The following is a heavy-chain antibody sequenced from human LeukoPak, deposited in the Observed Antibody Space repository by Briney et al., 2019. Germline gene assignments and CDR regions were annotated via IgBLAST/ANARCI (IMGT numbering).Heavy chain of an antibody. CDR2: ISYDGSNK. J-gene: IGHJ4*02. CDR3: ARDAGYCSSTSCHTGFDY. CDR1: GFTFSSYA. Sequence: PGRSLRLSCAASGFTFSSYAMHWVRQAPGKGLEWVAVISYDGSNKYYADSVKGRFTISRDNSKNTLYLQMNSLRAEDTAVYYCARDAGYCSSTSCHTGFDYWGQGTLVTVSS. V-gene: IGHV3-30*14. D-gene: IGHD2-2*01.